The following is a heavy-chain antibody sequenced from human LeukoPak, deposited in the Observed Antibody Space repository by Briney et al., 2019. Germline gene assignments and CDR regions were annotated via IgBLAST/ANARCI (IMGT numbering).Heavy chain of an antibody. D-gene: IGHD3-3*01. CDR1: GGSISSYY. V-gene: IGHV4-59*08. CDR2: VNYRGTT. J-gene: IGHJ4*02. CDR3: ARHEGNTRPFDF. Sequence: SETLSLTCTVSGGSISSYYWSWIRQPPGKGLEWIGYVNYRGTTSYNPSLKSRVTMSVDTTQNQFSLKLSSVSAADTAVLYCARHEGNTRPFDFWGQGTLVTVSS.